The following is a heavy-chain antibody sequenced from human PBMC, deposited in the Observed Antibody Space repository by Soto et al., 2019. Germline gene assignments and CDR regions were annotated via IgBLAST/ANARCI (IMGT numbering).Heavy chain of an antibody. CDR1: GFTFSSYG. Sequence: QVQLVESGGGVVQPGRSLRLSCAASGFTFSSYGMHWVRQAPGKGLEWVGLISYDGSNKYHADSVKGRFSISRDNSKNTLYLQMNSLRTEDTAVYYCAKDDISSDYWGQGTLVTVSS. J-gene: IGHJ4*02. D-gene: IGHD3-3*02. CDR2: ISYDGSNK. CDR3: AKDDISSDY. V-gene: IGHV3-30*18.